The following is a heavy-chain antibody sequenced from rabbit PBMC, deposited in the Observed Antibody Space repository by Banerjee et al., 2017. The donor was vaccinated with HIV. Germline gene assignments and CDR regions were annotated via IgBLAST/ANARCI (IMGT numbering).Heavy chain of an antibody. CDR2: IYAGSGGST. Sequence: QSLEESGGDLVKPGASLTLTCTASGFTLSSYWMCWVRQAPGKGLEWIACIYAGSGGSTYYASWAKGRFTISSHNAQNTLYLQLNSLTAADTATYFCVRAGYSSGWNFDLWGPGTLVTVS. D-gene: IGHD4-1*01. CDR1: GFTLSSYW. V-gene: IGHV1S40*01. CDR3: VRAGYSSGWNFDL. J-gene: IGHJ4*01.